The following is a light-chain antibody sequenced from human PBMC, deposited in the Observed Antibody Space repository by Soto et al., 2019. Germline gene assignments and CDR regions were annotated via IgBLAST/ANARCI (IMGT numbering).Light chain of an antibody. CDR1: SSNIGAGSD. V-gene: IGLV1-40*01. CDR3: QSYDSSLTGSYV. Sequence: QSALTQPPSVSGAPGQRVTLSCIGSSSNIGAGSDVHWYQLLPGTAPKLLIYGNSHRPSGVPDRFSGSKSGTSASLAITGLQAEDEADYYCQSYDSSLTGSYVFGTGTKVTVL. J-gene: IGLJ1*01. CDR2: GNS.